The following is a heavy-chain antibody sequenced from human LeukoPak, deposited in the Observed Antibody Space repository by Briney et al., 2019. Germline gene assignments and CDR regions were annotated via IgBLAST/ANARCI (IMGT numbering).Heavy chain of an antibody. CDR1: GFTFSSYG. D-gene: IGHD6-25*01. CDR3: ARDLSGNDAFDI. CDR2: IWYDGSNK. J-gene: IGHJ3*02. V-gene: IGHV3-33*01. Sequence: GSLRLSCAASGFTFSSYGMHWVRQAPGKGLEWVAVIWYDGSNKYYADSVKGRFTISRDNSKNTLYLQMNSLRAEDTAVYYCARDLSGNDAFDIWGQGTMVTVSS.